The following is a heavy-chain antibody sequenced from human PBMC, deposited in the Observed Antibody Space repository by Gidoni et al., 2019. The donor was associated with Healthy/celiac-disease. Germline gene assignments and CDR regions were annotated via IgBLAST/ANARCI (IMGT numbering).Heavy chain of an antibody. V-gene: IGHV2-26*01. J-gene: IGHJ6*03. D-gene: IGHD5-18*01. CDR1: GFSLSNARMG. Sequence: QVTLKESGPVLVKPTETLTLTCTVSGFSLSNARMGVSWIRQPPGKALEWLAHIFSNDEKSYSTSLKSRLTISKDTSKSQVVLTMTNMDPVDTATYYCARISRIQLWLRVGYYYMDVWGKGTTVTVSS. CDR3: ARISRIQLWLRVGYYYMDV. CDR2: IFSNDEK.